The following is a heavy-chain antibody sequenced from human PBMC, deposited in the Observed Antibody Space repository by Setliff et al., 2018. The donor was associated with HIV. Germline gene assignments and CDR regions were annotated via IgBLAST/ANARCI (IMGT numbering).Heavy chain of an antibody. J-gene: IGHJ4*02. D-gene: IGHD1-26*01. Sequence: GASVKVSCKASGGTFSSYAISWVRQAPGQGLEWMGGIIPILGIANYAQKFQGRVTITADESTSTAYMELSSLRSEDTAVYYCARDINPQGVGATVVYWGQGTLVTVSS. CDR3: ARDINPQGVGATVVY. V-gene: IGHV1-69*10. CDR1: GGTFSSYA. CDR2: IIPILGIA.